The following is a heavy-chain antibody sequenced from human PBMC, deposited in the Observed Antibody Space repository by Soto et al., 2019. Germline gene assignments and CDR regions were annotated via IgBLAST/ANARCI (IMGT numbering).Heavy chain of an antibody. J-gene: IGHJ4*02. CDR2: IWYDGSNK. D-gene: IGHD6-13*01. Sequence: QVQLVESGGGVVQPGRSLRLSGAASGLTFSSYGMHWVRQAPGKGLEWVAVIWYDGSNKYYADSVKGRFTISRDNSKNTLYLQMNSLRAEDTAVYYCARDMIAAAGISGGSVGYFDYWGQGTLVTVSS. CDR1: GLTFSSYG. V-gene: IGHV3-33*01. CDR3: ARDMIAAAGISGGSVGYFDY.